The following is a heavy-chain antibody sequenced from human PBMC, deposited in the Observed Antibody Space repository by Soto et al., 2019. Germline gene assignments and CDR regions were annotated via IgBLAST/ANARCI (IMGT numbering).Heavy chain of an antibody. D-gene: IGHD2-2*01. J-gene: IGHJ6*04. Sequence: GGSLRLSCAASGFTFSSYWMSWVRQAPGKGLEWVANIKQDGSEKYYVDSVKGRFTISRDNAKNSLYLQMNSLRAEDTAVYYCARDPIVVVPAAFMDVWGKGTTVTVSS. CDR1: GFTFSSYW. CDR2: IKQDGSEK. V-gene: IGHV3-7*01. CDR3: ARDPIVVVPAAFMDV.